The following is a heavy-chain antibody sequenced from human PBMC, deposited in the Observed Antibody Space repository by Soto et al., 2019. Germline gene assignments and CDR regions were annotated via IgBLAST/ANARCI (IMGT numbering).Heavy chain of an antibody. J-gene: IGHJ5*02. CDR3: ARHPSDFWFDP. CDR2: IYYSGST. CDR1: GGSISSSSYF. Sequence: PSETLSLTCSVSGGSISSSSYFWGWIRQPPGKGLEWIGSIYYSGSTYYNPSLKSRVTVSVDTSKNQYYLKLSYVNAADTAVYYCARHPSDFWFDPWGQGTLVTVSS. D-gene: IGHD2-21*02. V-gene: IGHV4-39*01.